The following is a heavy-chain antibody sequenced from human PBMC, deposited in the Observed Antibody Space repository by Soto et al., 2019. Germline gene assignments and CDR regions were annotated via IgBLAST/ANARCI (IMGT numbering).Heavy chain of an antibody. CDR1: GGTFSSYA. D-gene: IGHD3-22*01. Sequence: QVQLVQSGAEVKKPGSSVKVSCKASGGTFSSYAISWVRQAPGQGLEWMGGIIPIFGTANYAQKFQGRVTITGDESTSTAYMELSSLRSEDTAVYYCARVYPEHYYDSSGYYRDAFDIWGQGTMVTVSS. CDR3: ARVYPEHYYDSSGYYRDAFDI. CDR2: IIPIFGTA. J-gene: IGHJ3*02. V-gene: IGHV1-69*01.